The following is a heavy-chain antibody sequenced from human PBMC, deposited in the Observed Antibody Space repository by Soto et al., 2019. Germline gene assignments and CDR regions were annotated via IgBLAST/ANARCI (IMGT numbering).Heavy chain of an antibody. D-gene: IGHD3-22*01. J-gene: IGHJ5*02. CDR1: GVTFSHYN. V-gene: IGHV3-48*01. CDR2: ISSRTSTI. CDR3: ATEGGISGWYNWFVP. Sequence: EVQLGESGGGLVQPGGSLRLSCAAGGVTFSHYNMNFDRQAPGKGLEWVSYISSRTSTIYYADSVKGRFTISTDNAKDSLALSLRSLRAEDSAVYYCATEGGISGWYNWFVPWCQGTLFSVSS.